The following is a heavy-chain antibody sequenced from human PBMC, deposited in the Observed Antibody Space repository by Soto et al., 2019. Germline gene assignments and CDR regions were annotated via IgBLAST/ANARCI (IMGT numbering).Heavy chain of an antibody. J-gene: IGHJ4*02. V-gene: IGHV4-30-4*01. D-gene: IGHD3-22*01. CDR2: IYYSGST. CDR1: GVSISSGDYF. Sequence: QVQLQESGPGLVKPSQTLSLTCTVSGVSISSGDYFWSWIRQPPGKGLEWIGYIYYSGSTYYNPSLRXRXTXSXXTSKNQFSLKLSSVTAADTAVYYCARVRASMIVTRWGQGTLVTVSS. CDR3: ARVRASMIVTR.